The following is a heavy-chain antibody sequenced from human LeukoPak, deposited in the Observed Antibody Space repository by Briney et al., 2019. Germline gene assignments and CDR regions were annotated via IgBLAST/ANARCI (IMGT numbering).Heavy chain of an antibody. CDR1: GFSFTDAW. CDR2: IKSKRGGGTA. V-gene: IGHV3-15*01. J-gene: IGHJ4*02. Sequence: GRSLRLSCAASGFSFTDAWMTWIRQAPGKGLEWVGRIKSKRGGGTADFAAPVQGRFTISRDDSKNTVYLQMNSLKTEDTAVYYCVKVKDMTSWAFDYWGQGTLVTVSS. D-gene: IGHD2-15*01. CDR3: VKVKDMTSWAFDY.